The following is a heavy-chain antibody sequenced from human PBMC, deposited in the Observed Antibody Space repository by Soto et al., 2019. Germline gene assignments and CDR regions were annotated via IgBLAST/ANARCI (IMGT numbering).Heavy chain of an antibody. D-gene: IGHD3-3*01. V-gene: IGHV1-69*13. Sequence: SVKVSCKASGGTFSSYAISWVRQAPGQGLEWMGGIIPIFGTANYAQKFQGRVTITADESTSTAYMELSSLRSEDTAVYYCARVAIFGVVTLSNWFDPWGQGTLVTV. CDR3: ARVAIFGVVTLSNWFDP. CDR2: IIPIFGTA. J-gene: IGHJ5*02. CDR1: GGTFSSYA.